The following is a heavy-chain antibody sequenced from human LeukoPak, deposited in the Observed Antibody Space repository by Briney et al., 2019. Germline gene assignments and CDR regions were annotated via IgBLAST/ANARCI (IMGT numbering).Heavy chain of an antibody. D-gene: IGHD6-6*01. J-gene: IGHJ4*02. CDR2: INANSGGT. CDR3: ARVHASSPFDY. V-gene: IGHV1-2*02. CDR1: GCTFTGYY. Sequence: ASVKVSCKASGCTFTGYYMHWVRQAPGQGLEWMGWINANSGGTNFAQKFQARVTMTRDTSISTAYMELSRLRSDDTAVYYCARVHASSPFDYWGQGTLVTVSS.